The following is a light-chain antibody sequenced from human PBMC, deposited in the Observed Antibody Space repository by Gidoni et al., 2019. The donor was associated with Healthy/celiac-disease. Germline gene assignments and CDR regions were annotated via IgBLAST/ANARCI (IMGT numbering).Light chain of an antibody. Sequence: SSELTHPPSVSVSPGQTDRITCSGDALPKQYAYWYQQKPGQAPVLVIYKDSERPSGIPERFSGSSSGTTGTLTISGVQAEDEADYYCQSADSSGTYVVFGGGTKLTVL. J-gene: IGLJ2*01. CDR1: ALPKQY. CDR3: QSADSSGTYVV. CDR2: KDS. V-gene: IGLV3-25*03.